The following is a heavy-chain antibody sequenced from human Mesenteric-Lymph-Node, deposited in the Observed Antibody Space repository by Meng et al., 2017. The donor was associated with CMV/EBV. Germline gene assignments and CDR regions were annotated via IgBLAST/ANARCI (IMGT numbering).Heavy chain of an antibody. CDR2: IYYSGST. Sequence: GSLRLSCTASGGPVSSGSYYWSWIRQPPGKGLEWIGYIYYSGSTNYNPSLKSRVTISENTSKNQFSLKPSSVTAADTAVYYCARVVAAGTYNWFDPWGQGTLVTVSS. V-gene: IGHV4-61*01. CDR3: ARVVAAGTYNWFDP. D-gene: IGHD6-13*01. J-gene: IGHJ5*02. CDR1: GGPVSSGSYY.